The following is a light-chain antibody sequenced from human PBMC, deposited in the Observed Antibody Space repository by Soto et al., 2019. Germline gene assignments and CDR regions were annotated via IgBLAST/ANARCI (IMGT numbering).Light chain of an antibody. Sequence: QSALTQPASVSGSPGQAITISCTGSSGDIGDYKYVSWYKQHTGKAPILMLYDVSNRPSGVSNRFSATKSGNTASLTISGLQCEDEADYYCSSYTSASFVIFGGGSKVTVL. CDR3: SSYTSASFVI. CDR1: SGDIGDYKY. V-gene: IGLV2-14*01. CDR2: DVS. J-gene: IGLJ2*01.